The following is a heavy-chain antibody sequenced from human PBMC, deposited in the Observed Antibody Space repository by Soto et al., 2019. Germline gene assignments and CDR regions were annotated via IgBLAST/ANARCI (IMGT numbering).Heavy chain of an antibody. CDR3: ASQSGAPTDF. Sequence: PVGYLGLCCAASLDSFNMYGMHCVRQAPGKGLEWVAVISYDGSNKYYADSVKGRFTISRDNSKNTLYLQMNSLRAEDTAVYYLASQSGAPTDFRGQ. CDR2: ISYDGSNK. J-gene: IGHJ4*02. V-gene: IGHV3-30*03. CDR1: LDSFNMYG. D-gene: IGHD7-27*01.